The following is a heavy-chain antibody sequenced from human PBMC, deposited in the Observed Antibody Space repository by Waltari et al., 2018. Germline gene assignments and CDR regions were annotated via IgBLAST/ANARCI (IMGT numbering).Heavy chain of an antibody. J-gene: IGHJ4*02. D-gene: IGHD3-3*01. Sequence: QVQLQESGPGLVKPSETLSLTCAVSGYSIXXGYFWGWIRQAPGKGLEWVGSVYQTGSTYYNPSLKSRVTISVDMSKNQFSLELTSVTAADTAVYYCARDRRHTIFGVVSLFDYWGQGALVTVSS. CDR3: ARDRRHTIFGVVSLFDY. V-gene: IGHV4-38-2*02. CDR1: GYSIXXGYF. CDR2: VYQTGST.